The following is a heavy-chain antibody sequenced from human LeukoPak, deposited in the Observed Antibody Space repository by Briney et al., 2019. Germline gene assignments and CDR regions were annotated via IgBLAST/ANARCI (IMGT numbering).Heavy chain of an antibody. D-gene: IGHD3-22*01. CDR1: GFTFDDYA. Sequence: GRSLRLSCAASGFTFDDYAMHWVRQAPGKGLEWVSGISWNSGSIGYADSVKGRFTISRDNAKNSLYLQMNSLRAEDTALYYCAKDMGAYYDSSGYHDYWGQGTLVTVSS. CDR3: AKDMGAYYDSSGYHDY. CDR2: ISWNSGSI. J-gene: IGHJ4*02. V-gene: IGHV3-9*01.